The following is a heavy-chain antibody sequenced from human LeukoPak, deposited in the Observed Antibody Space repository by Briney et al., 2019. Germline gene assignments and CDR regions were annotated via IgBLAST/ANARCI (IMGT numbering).Heavy chain of an antibody. CDR1: GGSFSGYY. D-gene: IGHD2-15*01. CDR2: INHSGST. V-gene: IGHV4-34*01. CDR3: ARYPGSAEYRHYYYMDV. Sequence: SETLSLTCAVYGGSFSGYYWSWIRQPPGKGLEWIGEINHSGSTNYNPSLKSRVTISVDTSKNQFSLKLSSVTAADTAVYYCARYPGSAEYRHYYYMDVWGKGTTVTVSS. J-gene: IGHJ6*03.